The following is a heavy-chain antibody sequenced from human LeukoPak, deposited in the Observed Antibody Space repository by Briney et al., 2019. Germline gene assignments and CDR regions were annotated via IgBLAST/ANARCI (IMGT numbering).Heavy chain of an antibody. CDR3: ARGYNSRRAFDI. J-gene: IGHJ3*02. D-gene: IGHD1-14*01. CDR1: GGSFSGYY. V-gene: IGHV4-34*01. Sequence: SETLSLTCAVYGGSFSGYYWSWIRQPPGEGLEWIGEINHSGSTNYNPSLKSRVTISVDTSKNQFSLKLSSVTAADTAVYYCARGYNSRRAFDIWGQGTMVTVSS. CDR2: INHSGST.